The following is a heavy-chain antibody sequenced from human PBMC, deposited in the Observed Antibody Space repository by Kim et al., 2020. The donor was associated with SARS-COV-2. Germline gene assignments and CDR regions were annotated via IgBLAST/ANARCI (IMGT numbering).Heavy chain of an antibody. Sequence: GGSLRLSCAASGFTFSNYAILWVRQTPGKGLEWISAIGGSGGSTYYADSVKGRFTISRDNSKNTLYLQMNSLRADDTAVYYCAKTPLLGFASGSYCDYWGQGTLVTVSS. CDR3: AKTPLLGFASGSYCDY. D-gene: IGHD3-10*01. V-gene: IGHV3-23*01. J-gene: IGHJ4*02. CDR2: IGGSGGST. CDR1: GFTFSNYA.